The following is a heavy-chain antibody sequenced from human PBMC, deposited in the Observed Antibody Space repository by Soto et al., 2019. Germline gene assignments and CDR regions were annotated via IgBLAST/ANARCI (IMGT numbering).Heavy chain of an antibody. D-gene: IGHD6-19*01. CDR3: AKPTVPGSNDLEY. Sequence: VQLVEFGGGLVKPGGSLRLSCAASGFIFSTSGMHWVRQVPGKGLEWVAVISYDGSNKYYADSVKGRFTISRDNSKNTLYLQMNSLRAEDTAVYYCAKPTVPGSNDLEYWGQGTLVTVSS. CDR2: ISYDGSNK. CDR1: GFIFSTSG. J-gene: IGHJ4*02. V-gene: IGHV3-30*18.